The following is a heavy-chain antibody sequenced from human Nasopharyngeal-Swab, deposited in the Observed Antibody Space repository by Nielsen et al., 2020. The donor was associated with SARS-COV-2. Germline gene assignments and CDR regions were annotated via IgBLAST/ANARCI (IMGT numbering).Heavy chain of an antibody. J-gene: IGHJ6*02. D-gene: IGHD3-10*01. CDR1: GGSISSSSYY. CDR2: IYTSGST. Sequence: SETLSLTCTVSGGSISSSSYYWSWIRQPAGKGLEWIGRIYTSGSTNYNPSLKSRVTMSVDTSKNQFSLKLSSVTAADTAVYYCARGLRYYYGSGRLGSYYYGMDVWGQGTLVTVSS. V-gene: IGHV4-61*02. CDR3: ARGLRYYYGSGRLGSYYYGMDV.